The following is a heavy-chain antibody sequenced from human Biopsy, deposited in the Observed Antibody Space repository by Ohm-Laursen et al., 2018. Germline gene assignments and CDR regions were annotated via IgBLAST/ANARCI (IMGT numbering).Heavy chain of an antibody. V-gene: IGHV4-38-2*01. CDR3: ARVAGGYAYYYGMDV. Sequence: TLSLTCAVSGYSVTNDYYWGRIRQPPGKGLEWIGNIYYDGITYYNPSLKSRVAMSVDTSKNQFSLRLTSVTAADTAVYYCARVAGGYAYYYGMDVWGQGTTVIVSS. CDR1: GYSVTNDYY. J-gene: IGHJ6*02. CDR2: IYYDGIT. D-gene: IGHD5-12*01.